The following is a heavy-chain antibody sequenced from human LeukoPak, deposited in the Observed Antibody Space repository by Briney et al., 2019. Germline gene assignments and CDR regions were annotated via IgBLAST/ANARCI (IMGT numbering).Heavy chain of an antibody. J-gene: IGHJ5*02. Sequence: SETLSLTCAVSGGSISSSNWWSWVRQPPGKGLEWIGSIYYSGSTYYNPSLKSRVTISVDTSKNQFSLKLSSVTAADTAVYYCARDIVVVPAAYSWFDPWGQGTLVTVSS. V-gene: IGHV4-4*02. D-gene: IGHD2-2*01. CDR3: ARDIVVVPAAYSWFDP. CDR2: IYYSGST. CDR1: GGSISSSNW.